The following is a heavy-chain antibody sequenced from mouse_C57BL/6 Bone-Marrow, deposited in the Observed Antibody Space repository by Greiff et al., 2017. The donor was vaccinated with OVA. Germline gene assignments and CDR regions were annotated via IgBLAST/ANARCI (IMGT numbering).Heavy chain of an antibody. Sequence: EVKLMESGGGLVKPGGSLKLSCAASGFTFSSYAMSWVRQTPEKRLEWVATSSDGGSYTYYPDNVKGRFTISRDNAKNNLYLQMSHLKSEDTAMYYCARPRYFDVWGTGTTVTVSS. CDR1: GFTFSSYA. CDR3: ARPRYFDV. J-gene: IGHJ1*03. V-gene: IGHV5-4*03. CDR2: SSDGGSYT.